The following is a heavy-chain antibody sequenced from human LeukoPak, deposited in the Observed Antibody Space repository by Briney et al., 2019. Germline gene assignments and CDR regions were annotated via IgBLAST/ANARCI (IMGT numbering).Heavy chain of an antibody. Sequence: RTGGSLRLSCAAPGFTVSSSYMSWVRQAPGKGLEWVSMLYSGGTTYYADSVKGRFTISRDNSKNSLYLQMNSLRAEDTAVYYCARGHIAVAGHYGAGPSDSWGQGTLVTVSS. V-gene: IGHV3-53*01. CDR1: GFTVSSSY. J-gene: IGHJ4*02. CDR3: ARGHIAVAGHYGAGPSDS. D-gene: IGHD6-19*01. CDR2: LYSGGTT.